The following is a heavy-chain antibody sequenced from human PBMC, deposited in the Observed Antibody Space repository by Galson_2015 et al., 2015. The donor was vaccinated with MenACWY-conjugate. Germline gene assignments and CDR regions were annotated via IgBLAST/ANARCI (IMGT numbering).Heavy chain of an antibody. Sequence: SVKVSCKASGYTSTTYGITWVRQAPGQGLEWMGWISAYNGNTNYAQKLQGRVTMTTDTSTNTAYMELRSLRSDDTAVYYCARSARPAKYSIGSNNWFDSWGQGTLVTVSS. CDR1: GYTSTTYG. J-gene: IGHJ5*01. D-gene: IGHD6-19*01. CDR2: ISAYNGNT. V-gene: IGHV1-18*01. CDR3: ARSARPAKYSIGSNNWFDS.